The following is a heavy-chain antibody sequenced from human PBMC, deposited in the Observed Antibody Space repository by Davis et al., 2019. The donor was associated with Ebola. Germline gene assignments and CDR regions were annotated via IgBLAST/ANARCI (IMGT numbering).Heavy chain of an antibody. CDR2: ISTYNGHT. V-gene: IGHV1-18*04. Sequence: ASVKVSCKASGYTFTSYGFSWVRQAPGQGLEWMGWISTYNGHTNYAQRLQGRVTMTTDTSTTTAYMELRSLRSDDTAVYYCARVSSLGIIWYFDLWGRGTLVTVSS. J-gene: IGHJ2*01. CDR1: GYTFTSYG. CDR3: ARVSSLGIIWYFDL. D-gene: IGHD7-27*01.